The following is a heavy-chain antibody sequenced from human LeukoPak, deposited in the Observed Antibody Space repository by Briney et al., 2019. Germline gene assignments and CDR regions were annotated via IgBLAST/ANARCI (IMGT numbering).Heavy chain of an antibody. CDR3: AKDRSHTGIAARPVYYFDY. CDR1: GFTFSSYA. D-gene: IGHD6-6*01. J-gene: IGHJ4*02. CDR2: ISGSGGST. Sequence: PGGSLRLSCAASGFTFSSYAMSWVRQAPGKGLEWVSAISGSGGSTYYADSVKGRFTISRDNSKNTLYLQMNSLRAEDTAVYYCAKDRSHTGIAARPVYYFDYWGQGTLVTVSS. V-gene: IGHV3-23*01.